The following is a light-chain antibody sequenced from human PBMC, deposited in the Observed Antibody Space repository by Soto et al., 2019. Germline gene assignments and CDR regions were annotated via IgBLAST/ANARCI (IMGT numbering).Light chain of an antibody. CDR3: QQYRGYSWT. CDR2: KAS. CDR1: QSVTSW. V-gene: IGKV1-5*03. J-gene: IGKJ1*01. Sequence: DIQMTQSPSTLSASVGDRVTITCRDSQSVTSWLAWYQQKPGKAPNLLIYKASNLEYGVSSRFSGSGYGTEFTLTISSLQPDDFATYYCQQYRGYSWTFGQGTKVEIK.